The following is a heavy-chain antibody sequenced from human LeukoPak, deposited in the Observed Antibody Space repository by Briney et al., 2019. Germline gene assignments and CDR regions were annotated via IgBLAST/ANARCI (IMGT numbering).Heavy chain of an antibody. D-gene: IGHD3-16*01. Sequence: PSETLSLTCTVSGGSISSSGYYWGWIRQPPGKGLEWIGSIYYSGSTYYNPSLKSRVTISVDTSKNQFSLKLSSVTAADTAVYYCARDFPLGRFGYWGQGTLVTVSS. V-gene: IGHV4-39*07. CDR2: IYYSGST. J-gene: IGHJ4*02. CDR1: GGSISSSGYY. CDR3: ARDFPLGRFGY.